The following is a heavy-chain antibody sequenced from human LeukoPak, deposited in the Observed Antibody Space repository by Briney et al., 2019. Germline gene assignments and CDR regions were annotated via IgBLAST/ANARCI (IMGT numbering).Heavy chain of an antibody. CDR2: IIPILGIA. D-gene: IGHD3-10*01. Sequence: ASVKVSCKASGGTFSSYAISWVRQAPGQGLEWMGRIIPILGIANYAQKFQGRVTVTADKSTSTAYMELSSLRSEDTAVYYCARDSRYYYGSGSYSPIDYYYYYGMDVWGQGTTVTVSS. V-gene: IGHV1-69*04. CDR3: ARDSRYYYGSGSYSPIDYYYYYGMDV. CDR1: GGTFSSYA. J-gene: IGHJ6*02.